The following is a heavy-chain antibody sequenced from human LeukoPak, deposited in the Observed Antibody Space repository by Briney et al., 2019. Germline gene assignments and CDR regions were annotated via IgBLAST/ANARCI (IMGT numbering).Heavy chain of an antibody. J-gene: IGHJ6*04. Sequence: GSLRLSCAASGFTFSSYGMHWVRQAPGKGLEWIGSIYHSGSTYYNPSLKSRVTISVDTSKNQFSLKLSSVTAADTAVYYCARDFGYCSSTSCPYYGMDVWGKGTTVTVSS. CDR2: IYHSGST. CDR3: ARDFGYCSSTSCPYYGMDV. CDR1: GFTFSSYG. D-gene: IGHD2-2*01. V-gene: IGHV4-38-2*02.